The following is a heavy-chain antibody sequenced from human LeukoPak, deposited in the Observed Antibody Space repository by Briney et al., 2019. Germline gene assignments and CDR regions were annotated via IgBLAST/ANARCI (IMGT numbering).Heavy chain of an antibody. J-gene: IGHJ4*02. CDR1: GFTFSSCA. D-gene: IGHD3-3*01. CDR3: AKSRRYYDSYFDY. V-gene: IGHV3-23*01. Sequence: PGGSLRLSCAASGFTFSSCAMNWVRQAPGKGLEWLSTISGSGGSTYYADSVKGRFTISRDNSKNTLYLHMNSLRAEDTAVYCCAKSRRYYDSYFDYWGQGTLVTVSS. CDR2: ISGSGGST.